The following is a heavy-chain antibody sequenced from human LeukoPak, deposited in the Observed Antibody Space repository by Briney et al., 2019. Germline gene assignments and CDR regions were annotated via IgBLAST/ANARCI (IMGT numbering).Heavy chain of an antibody. V-gene: IGHV4-59*01. CDR3: ARLTPDSSSTSCDYYYGMDV. Sequence: SETLSLTCTISGGSISNYYWSWIRQTPGKGLEWIGYIYKSGGTNYNPSLKGRVTISVDTSKNQSSLKLSSVTAAHTAVYYCARLTPDSSSTSCDYYYGMDVWGQGTTVTVSS. D-gene: IGHD2-2*01. CDR1: GGSISNYY. CDR2: IYKSGGT. J-gene: IGHJ6*02.